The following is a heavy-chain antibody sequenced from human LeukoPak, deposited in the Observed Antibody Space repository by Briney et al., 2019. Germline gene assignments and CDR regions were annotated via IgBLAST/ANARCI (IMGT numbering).Heavy chain of an antibody. J-gene: IGHJ4*02. CDR2: ISYDGSNK. V-gene: IGHV3-30*04. CDR1: GFTFSSYA. Sequence: GGSPRLSCAASGFTFSSYAMHWVRQAPGKGLEWVAVISYDGSNKYYADSVKGRFTISRDNSKNTLYLQMNSLRAEDTAVYYCAREPKQWLVTGFIDYWGQGTLVTVSS. D-gene: IGHD6-19*01. CDR3: AREPKQWLVTGFIDY.